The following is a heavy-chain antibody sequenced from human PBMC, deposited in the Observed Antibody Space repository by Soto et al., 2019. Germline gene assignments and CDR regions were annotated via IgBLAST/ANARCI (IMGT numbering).Heavy chain of an antibody. D-gene: IGHD4-4*01. V-gene: IGHV1-69*06. Sequence: QVQLVQSGAEVKKPGSSVKVSCKASGGTFNSYAISWVRQAPGQGLEWMGGIIPIFGTANYAQKFQGRVKISADKSTSTVYMELSSLRSEVTAVYYCARALYSNHNYYDYGMDFWVQVTTVTVSS. CDR1: GGTFNSYA. CDR3: ARALYSNHNYYDYGMDF. J-gene: IGHJ6*02. CDR2: IIPIFGTA.